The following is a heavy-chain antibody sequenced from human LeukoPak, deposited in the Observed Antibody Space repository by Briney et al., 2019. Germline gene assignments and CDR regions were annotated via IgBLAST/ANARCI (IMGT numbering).Heavy chain of an antibody. Sequence: PGGSLRLSCAASGFTFSSYGMHWVRQAPGKGLEWVAVISYDGSNKYYADSVKGRFTISRDNARKSLFLQLNSLRAEDTAVYYCARDTIWFGEPTPTWFDPRGQGTRVTVSS. CDR3: ARDTIWFGEPTPTWFDP. CDR2: ISYDGSNK. CDR1: GFTFSSYG. D-gene: IGHD3-10*01. J-gene: IGHJ5*02. V-gene: IGHV3-30*03.